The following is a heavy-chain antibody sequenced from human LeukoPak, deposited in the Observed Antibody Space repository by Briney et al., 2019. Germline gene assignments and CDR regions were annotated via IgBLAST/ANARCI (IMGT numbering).Heavy chain of an antibody. CDR1: GFTFSSYA. V-gene: IGHV3-30*04. Sequence: GGSLRLTCAASGFTFSSYAMHWVRQAPGKGLEWVAVISYDGSNKYYADSVKGRFTISRDNAKNSLYLQMNSLRAEDTAVYYCARGSILLFDPWGQGTLVTVSS. CDR2: ISYDGSNK. CDR3: ARGSILLFDP. J-gene: IGHJ5*02.